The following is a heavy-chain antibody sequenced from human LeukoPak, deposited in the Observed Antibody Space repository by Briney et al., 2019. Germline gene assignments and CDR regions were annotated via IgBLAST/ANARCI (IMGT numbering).Heavy chain of an antibody. D-gene: IGHD3-16*02. CDR2: ISSSSSTI. CDR1: GFTFSSYS. CDR3: ARDLPLLTFGGLIVPLYMDV. V-gene: IGHV3-48*01. J-gene: IGHJ6*03. Sequence: GGSLRLSCAASGFTFSSYSMNWVRQAPGKGLEWVSYISSSSSTIYYADSVKGRFTISRDNSKNTLYLQMNSLRAEDTAVYYCARDLPLLTFGGLIVPLYMDVWGKGTTVTVSS.